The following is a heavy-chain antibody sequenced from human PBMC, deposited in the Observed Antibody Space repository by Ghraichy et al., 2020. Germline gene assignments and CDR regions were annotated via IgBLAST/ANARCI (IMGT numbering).Heavy chain of an antibody. CDR3: AHSRRGLTGYYNASPLDY. D-gene: IGHD3-9*01. J-gene: IGHJ4*02. CDR1: GFSLSTSGVG. Sequence: SGPTLVKPTQTLTLTCTFSGFSLSTSGVGVGWIRQPPGKALEWLALIYWNDDKRYSPSLKSRLTITKDTSKNQVVLTMTNMDPVDTATYYCAHSRRGLTGYYNASPLDYWGKGTLFTVSS. CDR2: IYWNDDK. V-gene: IGHV2-5*01.